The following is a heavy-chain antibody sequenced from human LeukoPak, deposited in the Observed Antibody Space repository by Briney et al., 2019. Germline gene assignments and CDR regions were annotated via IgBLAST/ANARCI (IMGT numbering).Heavy chain of an antibody. V-gene: IGHV1-69*04. Sequence: SVKVSCKASGGTFSSYAISWVRQAPGQGLEWMGRIIPILGIANYAQKFQGRVTITADKSTSTAYTELSSLRSEDTAVYYCATCSTSCFYYYYYGMDVWGQGTTVTVSS. J-gene: IGHJ6*02. CDR3: ATCSTSCFYYYYYGMDV. CDR2: IIPILGIA. D-gene: IGHD2-2*01. CDR1: GGTFSSYA.